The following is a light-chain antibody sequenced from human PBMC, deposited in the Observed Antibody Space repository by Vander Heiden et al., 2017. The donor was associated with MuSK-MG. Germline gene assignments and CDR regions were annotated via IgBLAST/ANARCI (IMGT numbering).Light chain of an antibody. CDR1: QSVSSN. V-gene: IGKV3-15*01. CDR3: QQYNNWPLT. Sequence: ELVMTQSPATLSVSPGERATLSCRASQSVSSNLAWYQQRPGQAPGLLIYDASTRATGIPARFSGSGSGTEFTLTISSLQSEDFAVYYCQQYNNWPLTLGGGTKVEIK. CDR2: DAS. J-gene: IGKJ4*01.